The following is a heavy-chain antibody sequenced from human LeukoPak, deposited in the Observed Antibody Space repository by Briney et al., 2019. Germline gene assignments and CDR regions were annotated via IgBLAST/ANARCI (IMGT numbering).Heavy chain of an antibody. CDR2: IDFSGNT. CDR3: ARLNGRGLDFDS. Sequence: SETLSLTCSVSGGSINSRAYSWGWLRQSPEKGLEWIGSIDFSGNTYYTPSVQSRVAISIDTSTNPFSLNLTSVTAADTAAYFCARLNGRGLDFDSWGQGTLVVVSS. D-gene: IGHD2-8*01. V-gene: IGHV4-39*01. CDR1: GGSINSRAYS. J-gene: IGHJ4*02.